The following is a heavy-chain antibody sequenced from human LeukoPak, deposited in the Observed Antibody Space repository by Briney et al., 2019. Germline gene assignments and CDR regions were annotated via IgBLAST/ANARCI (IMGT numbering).Heavy chain of an antibody. J-gene: IGHJ4*02. V-gene: IGHV3-23*01. CDR1: GFTFSSYA. CDR2: ISNSGGDT. CDR3: AKESASTVTSADY. Sequence: GGSLRLSCVASGFTFSSYALTWVRQAPGKGLEWVSTISNSGGDTYYADSVKGRFTISRDNSKNTLYLQMNSLRAEDTAAYYCAKESASTVTSADYWGQGTLVTVSS. D-gene: IGHD4-17*01.